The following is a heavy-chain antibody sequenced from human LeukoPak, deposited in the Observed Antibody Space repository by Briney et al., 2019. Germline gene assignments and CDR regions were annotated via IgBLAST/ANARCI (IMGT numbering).Heavy chain of an antibody. CDR2: IYYSGST. D-gene: IGHD3-22*01. V-gene: IGHV4-59*01. J-gene: IGHJ4*02. Sequence: SETLSLTCTVSGDSISSYYWSWIRQPPGKGLEWIGYIYYSGSTNYNPSLKSRVTISVDTSKNQFSLKLSSVTAADTAVYYCARSPRVYDSSGYYFWYFDYWDQGTLVTVSS. CDR1: GDSISSYY. CDR3: ARSPRVYDSSGYYFWYFDY.